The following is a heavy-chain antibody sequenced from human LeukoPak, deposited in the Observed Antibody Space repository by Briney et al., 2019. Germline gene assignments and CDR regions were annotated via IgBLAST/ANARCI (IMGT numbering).Heavy chain of an antibody. J-gene: IGHJ6*03. D-gene: IGHD3-10*01. CDR1: GGSIRSYY. Sequence: SETLSLTCTVSGGSIRSYYWSWIRQPPGKGLEWIAYIYYSGSTNYNPSLKSRVTISVDTSKNQFSLKLSSVTAADTAVYYCARCSGGSGSYLYYYMDVWGKGTTVTISS. CDR2: IYYSGST. CDR3: ARCSGGSGSYLYYYMDV. V-gene: IGHV4-59*01.